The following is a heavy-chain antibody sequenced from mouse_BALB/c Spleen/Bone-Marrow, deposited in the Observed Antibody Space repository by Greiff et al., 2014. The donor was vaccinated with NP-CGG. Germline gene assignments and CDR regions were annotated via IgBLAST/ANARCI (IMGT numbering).Heavy chain of an antibody. V-gene: IGHV14-3*02. CDR1: GFNIKDTY. D-gene: IGHD2-2*01. Sequence: VQPQQSGAELVKPGASVKLSCTASGFNIKDTYMHWVKQRPEQGLEWIGRIDPANGNTKYDPKFQGKATITADTSSNTAYLQLSSLTSEDTAVYYCARWLRRYYAMDYWGQGTSVTVSS. CDR2: IDPANGNT. CDR3: ARWLRRYYAMDY. J-gene: IGHJ4*01.